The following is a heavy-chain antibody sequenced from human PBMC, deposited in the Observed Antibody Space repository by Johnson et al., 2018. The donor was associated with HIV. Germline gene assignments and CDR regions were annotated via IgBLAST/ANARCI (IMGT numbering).Heavy chain of an antibody. CDR1: GFTFSDYY. D-gene: IGHD3-22*01. CDR3: AKDPTYYYDSSAKEGAFDI. CDR2: ISSSGSTI. V-gene: IGHV3-11*04. J-gene: IGHJ3*02. Sequence: QVQLVVSGGGLVKPVGSLRLSCAASGFTFSDYYMSCLRQAPVKGLERVSYISSSGSTIFYAVSVTGRFSISTDNSKHTLYLQMNTLRAEDTTVYYCAKDPTYYYDSSAKEGAFDIWGQGTMVTVSS.